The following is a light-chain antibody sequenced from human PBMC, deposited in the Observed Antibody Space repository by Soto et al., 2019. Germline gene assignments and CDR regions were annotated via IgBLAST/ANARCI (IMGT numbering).Light chain of an antibody. CDR1: SSDVGGYNY. Sequence: QSVLTQPASVSGSPGQSITISCTGTSSDVGGYNYVSWYQQHPGKAPKLMIYEVSDRPSGVSNRFSGSKSGNTASLTISGLQDEEEADYYCSSYKSRSTLVFGTGTKVTVL. J-gene: IGLJ1*01. CDR2: EVS. V-gene: IGLV2-14*01. CDR3: SSYKSRSTLV.